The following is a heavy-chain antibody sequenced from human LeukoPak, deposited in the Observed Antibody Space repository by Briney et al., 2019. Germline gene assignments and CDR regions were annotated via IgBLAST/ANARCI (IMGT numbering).Heavy chain of an antibody. J-gene: IGHJ4*02. CDR1: GGSISSYY. V-gene: IGHV4-59*01. D-gene: IGHD5-24*01. CDR3: ARGAMTTTSTFDY. CDR2: IYYSGST. Sequence: SETLSLTCTVSGGSISSYYWSWIRQTPGKGLEWIGDIYYSGSTNYNPSLKSRVTLSVDTSKNQFSLKLSSVTAADTAVYYCARGAMTTTSTFDYWGQGTLVTVSS.